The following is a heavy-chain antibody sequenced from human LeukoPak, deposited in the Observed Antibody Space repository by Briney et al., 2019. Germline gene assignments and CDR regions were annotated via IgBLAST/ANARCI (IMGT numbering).Heavy chain of an antibody. V-gene: IGHV4-31*03. Sequence: PSETLSLTCTVSGASISSGGSYWSWIRQHPGKGLEWIGYIYYSGSTYYNPSLKSRVSISADTSKNQFSLKLTSVTAADTAVYYCARESSYGSGSLRGWFDPWGQGTLVTVSS. CDR2: IYYSGST. D-gene: IGHD3-10*01. J-gene: IGHJ5*02. CDR3: ARESSYGSGSLRGWFDP. CDR1: GASISSGGSY.